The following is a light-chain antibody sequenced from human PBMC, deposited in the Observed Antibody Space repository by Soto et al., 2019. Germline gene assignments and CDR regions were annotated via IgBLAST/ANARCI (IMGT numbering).Light chain of an antibody. CDR2: GAS. V-gene: IGKV3-20*01. Sequence: EIVMTQSPATLSVSPGEIASLSFSASQSVNSNNSAWYQQKPGQAPRLLIYGASSRATGIPDRFSGSGSGTEFTLIINRLEPEDFAVYYCQQYGSSPPITFGQGTRLEIK. J-gene: IGKJ5*01. CDR1: QSVNSNN. CDR3: QQYGSSPPIT.